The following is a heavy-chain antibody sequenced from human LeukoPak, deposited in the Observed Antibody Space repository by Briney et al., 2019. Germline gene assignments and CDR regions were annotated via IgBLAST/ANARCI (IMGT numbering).Heavy chain of an antibody. Sequence: SETLSLTCAVSGGSISSGNWWSWVRQPPGKGLEWIGQIYHSGSTNYNPSLKSRVTISVEKSKTQFSLRLRSVTAADTAIYFCARDFSGRPRVLDYWGQGTLVTVSS. V-gene: IGHV4-4*02. D-gene: IGHD1-26*01. J-gene: IGHJ4*02. CDR3: ARDFSGRPRVLDY. CDR2: IYHSGST. CDR1: GGSISSGNW.